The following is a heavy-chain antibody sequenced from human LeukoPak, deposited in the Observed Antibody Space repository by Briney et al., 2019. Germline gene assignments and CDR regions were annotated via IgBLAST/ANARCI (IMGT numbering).Heavy chain of an antibody. CDR3: ARESWGVVPAAMSEDY. V-gene: IGHV3-7*01. J-gene: IGHJ4*02. D-gene: IGHD2-2*01. CDR2: IKQDGSEK. Sequence: PGGSLRLSCAASGFTFSSYWMSWVRQAPGKGLEWVAHIKQDGSEKYYVDSVKGRFTISRDNAKNSLYLQMNRLRAEDTAVYYCARESWGVVPAAMSEDYWGQGTLVTVSS. CDR1: GFTFSSYW.